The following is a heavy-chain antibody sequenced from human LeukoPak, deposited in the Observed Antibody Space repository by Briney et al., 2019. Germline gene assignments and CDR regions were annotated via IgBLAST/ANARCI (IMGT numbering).Heavy chain of an antibody. Sequence: ASVKVSCKASGYTFTSYGISWVRQAPGQKLEWMGWISAYNGNTNYAQKLQGRVTMTTDTSTSTAYMELRRLRSDDTAVYYCARVYYYDSSGYYISGIPAYFDYWGQGTLVTVSS. CDR2: ISAYNGNT. CDR1: GYTFTSYG. J-gene: IGHJ4*02. V-gene: IGHV1-18*01. CDR3: ARVYYYDSSGYYISGIPAYFDY. D-gene: IGHD3-22*01.